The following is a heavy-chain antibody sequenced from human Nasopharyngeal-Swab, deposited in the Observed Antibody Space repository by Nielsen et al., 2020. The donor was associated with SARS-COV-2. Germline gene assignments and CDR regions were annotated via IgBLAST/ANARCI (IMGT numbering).Heavy chain of an antibody. CDR2: VTHSGSN. D-gene: IGHD1-26*01. V-gene: IGHV4-59*01. CDR3: ARGRNSVGGFFDF. Sequence: SETLSLTCNVSGDSMSGNYWTWIRQPPGKGLEWIGYVTHSGSNKYNPSLSSRLTVSETTSRGRFFLTLTSVTAADTAVYYCARGRNSVGGFFDFWGQGILVIVSS. CDR1: GDSMSGNY. J-gene: IGHJ4*02.